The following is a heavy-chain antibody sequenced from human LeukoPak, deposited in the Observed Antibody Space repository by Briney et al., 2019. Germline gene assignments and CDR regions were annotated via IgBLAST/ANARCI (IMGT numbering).Heavy chain of an antibody. V-gene: IGHV3-23*01. CDR2: IRGNGNST. CDR1: GFTFSSDA. CDR3: AKRGDNSGYPGYFDL. Sequence: GGSLRLSCAASGFTFSSDAMSWVRQAPGKGLEWGSAIRGNGNSTFYADSVPGRFTSSRDNYKNTMHLHMDSLRPEDTAVYSCAKRGDNSGYPGYFDLWGRGTLVPVSS. J-gene: IGHJ2*01. D-gene: IGHD3-22*01.